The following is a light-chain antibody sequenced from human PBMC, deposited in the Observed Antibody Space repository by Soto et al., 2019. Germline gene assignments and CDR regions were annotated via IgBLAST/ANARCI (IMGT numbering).Light chain of an antibody. Sequence: QSALTQPASVSGSPGQSITISCTGTNSDVESYNVVSWFRQHPGEAPKLIVYEGTKRPSGVSNRFSGSKSGNPASLTISGLQDDDEANYYCCSYAGTATVFGTGTKLTVL. J-gene: IGLJ1*01. CDR1: NSDVESYNV. V-gene: IGLV2-23*03. CDR3: CSYAGTATV. CDR2: EGT.